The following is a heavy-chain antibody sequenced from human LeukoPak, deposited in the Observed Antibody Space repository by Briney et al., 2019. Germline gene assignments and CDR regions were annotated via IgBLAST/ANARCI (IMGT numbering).Heavy chain of an antibody. V-gene: IGHV3-7*03. D-gene: IGHD3-9*01. CDR2: IKQDGSEK. CDR3: ARERYFDWLLPSCAFDI. Sequence: GGSLRLSCAASGFTFSSYWMSWVRQAPGKGLEWVANIKQDGSEKYYVDSVKGRFTISRDNAKNSLYLQMNSLRAEDTAVYYCARERYFDWLLPSCAFDIWGQGTMVTVSS. J-gene: IGHJ3*02. CDR1: GFTFSSYW.